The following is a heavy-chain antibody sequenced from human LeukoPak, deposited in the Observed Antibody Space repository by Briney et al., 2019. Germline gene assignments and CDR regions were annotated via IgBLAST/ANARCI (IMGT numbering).Heavy chain of an antibody. V-gene: IGHV3-7*01. CDR3: ARDSRGYSYGPNTDY. D-gene: IGHD5-18*01. J-gene: IGHJ4*02. CDR1: GFTLSDYW. CDR2: IKHDGSEK. Sequence: PGGSLRLSFAASGFTLSDYWMTWVRQAPGKGLEWVANIKHDGSEKYYVDSVKGRFTISRDISRNSLYLQMDSLRVEDTAMYYCARDSRGYSYGPNTDYWGQGTLVAVSS.